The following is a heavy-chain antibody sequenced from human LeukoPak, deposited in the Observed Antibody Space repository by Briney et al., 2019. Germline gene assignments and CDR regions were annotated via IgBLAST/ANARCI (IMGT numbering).Heavy chain of an antibody. V-gene: IGHV3-11*01. Sequence: GGSLRLSCAASGFTFSDYYMSWIRQAPGKGLEWVSYISSSGSTIYYADSVKGRFTISRDNAKNSLYLQMNSLRAEDTAVYYCARAPTSSSPLLYFDYWGQGTLVTVSS. CDR2: ISSSGSTI. CDR3: ARAPTSSSPLLYFDY. CDR1: GFTFSDYY. D-gene: IGHD6-13*01. J-gene: IGHJ4*02.